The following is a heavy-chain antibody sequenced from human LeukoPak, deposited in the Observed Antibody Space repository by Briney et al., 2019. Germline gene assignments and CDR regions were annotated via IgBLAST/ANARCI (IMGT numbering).Heavy chain of an antibody. J-gene: IGHJ4*02. CDR2: IKQDGSEK. V-gene: IGHV3-7*01. Sequence: GGSLRLSCAASGFTFSSYWMSWVRQAPGKGLEWVANIKQDGSEKYFVDSVKGRFTISRDNAKNSLYLQMNSLRAEDTAVYYCARYEQQLVRLFDYWGQGTLVTVSS. D-gene: IGHD6-13*01. CDR1: GFTFSSYW. CDR3: ARYEQQLVRLFDY.